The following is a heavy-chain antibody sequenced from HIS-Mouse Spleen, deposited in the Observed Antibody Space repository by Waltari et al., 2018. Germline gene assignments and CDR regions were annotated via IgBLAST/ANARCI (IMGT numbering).Heavy chain of an antibody. J-gene: IGHJ6*02. CDR1: GGTFSSYA. D-gene: IGHD1-26*01. Sequence: QVQLVQSGAEVKKPGSSVKVSCKASGGTFSSYAISWVRQAPGQGLEWMGRLIPILGIAKYAQKFQGRVTITADKSTSTAYMELSSLRSEDTAVYYCARDEYSGSYYYYYGMDVWGQGTTVTVSS. CDR3: ARDEYSGSYYYYYGMDV. CDR2: LIPILGIA. V-gene: IGHV1-69*04.